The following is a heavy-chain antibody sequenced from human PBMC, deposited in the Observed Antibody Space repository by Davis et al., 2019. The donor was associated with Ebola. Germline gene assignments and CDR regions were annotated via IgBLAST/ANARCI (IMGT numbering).Heavy chain of an antibody. CDR3: ARDFPYRVTIHLDAFDI. J-gene: IGHJ3*02. Sequence: ASVKVSCKASGYTFTGYYMHWVRQAPGQGLEWMGWINPNSGGTNYAQKFQGRVTMTRDTSISTAYMELSRLRSDDTAVYYCARDFPYRVTIHLDAFDIWGQGTMVTVSS. D-gene: IGHD4-17*01. CDR2: INPNSGGT. V-gene: IGHV1-2*02. CDR1: GYTFTGYY.